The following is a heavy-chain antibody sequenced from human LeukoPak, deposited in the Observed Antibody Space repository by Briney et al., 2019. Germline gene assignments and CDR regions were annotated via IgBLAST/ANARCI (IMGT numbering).Heavy chain of an antibody. V-gene: IGHV3-21*04. CDR3: ARRGYCSSTSCYPPDY. Sequence: GGSLRLSCAASGFTFSGYSMSWVRQAPGKGLEWVSFITTSSSHINYADSVKGRFTISRDNAKNSLYLQMDSLRAKDTGVYYCARRGYCSSTSCYPPDYWGQGTLVTVSS. J-gene: IGHJ4*02. CDR1: GFTFSGYS. CDR2: ITTSSSHI. D-gene: IGHD2-2*01.